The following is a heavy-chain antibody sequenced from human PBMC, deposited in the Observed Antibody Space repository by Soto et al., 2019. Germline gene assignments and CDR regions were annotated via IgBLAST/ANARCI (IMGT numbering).Heavy chain of an antibody. CDR3: ARLNTYYYGSASYYYGMDV. CDR1: GGTFSSYA. J-gene: IGHJ6*02. V-gene: IGHV1-69*06. D-gene: IGHD3-10*01. CDR2: IIPIFGTA. Sequence: QVQLVQSGAEVQKPGSSVKVSCKASGGTFSSYAISWVRQAPGQGLEWMGGIIPIFGTANYAQKFQGRVTITADKSTSTAYMELSSLRSEDTAVYYCARLNTYYYGSASYYYGMDVWGQGTTVTGSS.